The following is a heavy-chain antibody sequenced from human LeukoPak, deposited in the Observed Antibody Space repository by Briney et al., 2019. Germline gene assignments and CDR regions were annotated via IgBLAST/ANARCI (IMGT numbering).Heavy chain of an antibody. Sequence: SETLSLTCAVYGGSFSGYYWSWIRQPPGKGLEWIGEINHSGSTNYNPSLKSRVTISVDTSKNQFSLKLSSVTAADTAVYYCARGFYCSSTSCRTYFDYWGQGTLVTVSS. V-gene: IGHV4-34*01. CDR3: ARGFYCSSTSCRTYFDY. CDR2: INHSGST. CDR1: GGSFSGYY. D-gene: IGHD2-2*01. J-gene: IGHJ4*02.